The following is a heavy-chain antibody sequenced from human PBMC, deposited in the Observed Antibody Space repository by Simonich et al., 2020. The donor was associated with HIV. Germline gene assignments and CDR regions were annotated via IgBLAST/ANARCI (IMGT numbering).Heavy chain of an antibody. J-gene: IGHJ4*02. V-gene: IGHV4-34*01. CDR1: GGYFSGYY. CDR2: INPSGRT. Sequence: QVQLQQWGAGLFKPSETLSLTCAVSGGYFSGYYWSWIRQPPGKWLEGIGKINPSGRTNTNPALKSRVTISVDTSKNQFALKLSSVTAADTAVYYCARGFYQRLYYFDYWGQGTLVTVSS. D-gene: IGHD2-2*01. CDR3: ARGFYQRLYYFDY.